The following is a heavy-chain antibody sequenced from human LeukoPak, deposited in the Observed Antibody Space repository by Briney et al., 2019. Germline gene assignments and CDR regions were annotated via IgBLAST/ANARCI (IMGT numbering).Heavy chain of an antibody. CDR3: LCIEAASTGLVDH. CDR1: GFTFSNDW. D-gene: IGHD6-13*01. J-gene: IGHJ4*02. Sequence: GGSLRLSCAASGFTFSNDWLHWVRQAPGKGLVWVSRVTSDGVTSYADSVKGRFAMSRDNAKNSLYLQMDSLRVEDTAVYYCLCIEAASTGLVDHWGQGTLVTVSS. V-gene: IGHV3-74*01. CDR2: VTSDGVT.